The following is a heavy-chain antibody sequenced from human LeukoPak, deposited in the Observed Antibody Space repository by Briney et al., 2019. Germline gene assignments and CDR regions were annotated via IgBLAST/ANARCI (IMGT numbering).Heavy chain of an antibody. D-gene: IGHD3-16*01. Sequence: GGSLRLSCAASGFTFSNYWMHWVRQAPGKGLVWASRTNTDGSRADYADSVKGRFTISRDNSKNTLYLQMNSLRAEDTAVYYCARHRGISTRDFEYWGQGTLVTVSS. V-gene: IGHV3-74*01. CDR2: TNTDGSRA. CDR1: GFTFSNYW. CDR3: ARHRGISTRDFEY. J-gene: IGHJ4*02.